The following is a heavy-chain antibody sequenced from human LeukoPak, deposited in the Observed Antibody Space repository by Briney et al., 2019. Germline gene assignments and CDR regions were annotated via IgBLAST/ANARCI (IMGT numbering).Heavy chain of an antibody. CDR1: GYSLTELS. J-gene: IGHJ4*02. Sequence: ASVTLSCKVSGYSLTELSMHWVRHAPGKGLEWMGGFDPEDGETIYAQKFQGRVTMTEDTSTDTAYMELSSLRSEDTAVYYCAATIDRITMVRGVPPDYWGQGTLVTVSS. D-gene: IGHD3-10*01. CDR3: AATIDRITMVRGVPPDY. CDR2: FDPEDGET. V-gene: IGHV1-24*01.